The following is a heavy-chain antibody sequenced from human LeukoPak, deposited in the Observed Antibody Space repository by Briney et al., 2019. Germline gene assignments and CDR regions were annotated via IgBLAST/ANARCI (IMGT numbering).Heavy chain of an antibody. V-gene: IGHV3-74*01. CDR2: INSDGSST. J-gene: IGHJ6*02. CDR1: GFTFSNYW. Sequence: GGSLRLSCAASGFTFSNYWMPWVRQAPGKGLVWVSRINSDGSSTTYADSVKGRFTISRDNAKNTLYLQMNSLRAEDTAVYFCARDGYGMDVWGQGTMVTVSS. CDR3: ARDGYGMDV.